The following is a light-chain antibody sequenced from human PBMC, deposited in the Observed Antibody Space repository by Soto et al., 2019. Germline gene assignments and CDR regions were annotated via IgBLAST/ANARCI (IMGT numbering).Light chain of an antibody. V-gene: IGLV1-40*01. CDR3: CSYAGSYTVL. CDR1: SSNIGAGYD. J-gene: IGLJ2*01. Sequence: QSVLTQPPSVSGAPGQRVTISCSGSSSNIGAGYDVHWYQQLPGTAPKLLIYDNNNRPSGVPDRFSGSKSGTSASLAITGLQGEDEADYYCCSYAGSYTVLFGGGTKLTVL. CDR2: DNN.